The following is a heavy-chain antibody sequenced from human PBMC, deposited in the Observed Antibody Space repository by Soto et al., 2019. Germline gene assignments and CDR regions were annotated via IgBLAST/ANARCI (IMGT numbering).Heavy chain of an antibody. CDR2: ISGSGGST. V-gene: IGHV3-23*01. D-gene: IGHD4-17*01. J-gene: IGHJ4*02. CDR3: AKQTTTVATLDS. Sequence: LXLSCAASGFTFSSYSMSWVRQAPGKGLEWVSAISGSGGSTFYADSVKGRFTISRDNSRNTLYLQMNSLRGEDTAVYHCAKQTTTVATLDSWGQGTLVTVSS. CDR1: GFTFSSYS.